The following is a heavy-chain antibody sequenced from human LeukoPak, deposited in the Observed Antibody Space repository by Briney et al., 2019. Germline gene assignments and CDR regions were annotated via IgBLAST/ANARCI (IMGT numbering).Heavy chain of an antibody. CDR3: AKAPGMAARSCCDWFDP. V-gene: IGHV3-23*01. CDR2: ISGSGGST. D-gene: IGHD6-6*01. CDR1: GFTFSSYA. Sequence: PGGSLRLSCAASGFTFSSYAMSWVRQAPGKGLEWVSAISGSGGSTYYADSVKGRFTISRDNSKNTLYLQMNSLRAEDTAVYYCAKAPGMAARSCCDWFDPWGQGTLVTVSS. J-gene: IGHJ5*02.